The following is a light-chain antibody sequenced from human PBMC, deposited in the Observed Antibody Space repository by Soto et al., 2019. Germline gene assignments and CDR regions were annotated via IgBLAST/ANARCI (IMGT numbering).Light chain of an antibody. Sequence: QSVLTQPASVAGSPGQSSTVPCTGTSKEVGAYNYVSWYQQHPGTPPTLMIYDVSNPPSGVSHRFSGSKSGNTASLTISGLQAEDEADYYCTSYTSSRTYVFGTGTKVTVL. CDR2: DVS. CDR1: SKEVGAYNY. J-gene: IGLJ1*01. V-gene: IGLV2-14*03. CDR3: TSYTSSRTYV.